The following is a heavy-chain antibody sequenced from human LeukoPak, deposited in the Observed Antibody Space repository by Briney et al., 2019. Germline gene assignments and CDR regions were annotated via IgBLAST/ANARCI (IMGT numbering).Heavy chain of an antibody. D-gene: IGHD6-13*01. CDR1: GFTFSSYS. J-gene: IGHJ5*02. Sequence: PGGSLRLSCAASGFTFSSYSMNSVRQAPGKGLEWVSYISSSSSTICYADSVKGRFTISRDNAKNSLYLQMNSLRAEDTAVYYCARDKGGRAAAGTRWFDPWGQGTLVTVSS. CDR2: ISSSSSTI. CDR3: ARDKGGRAAAGTRWFDP. V-gene: IGHV3-48*04.